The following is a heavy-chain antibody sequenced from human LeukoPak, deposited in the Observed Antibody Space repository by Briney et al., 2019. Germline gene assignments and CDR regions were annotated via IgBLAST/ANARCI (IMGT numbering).Heavy chain of an antibody. Sequence: PSETLSLTCAVSGGSISSSNWWSWVRQPPGKGLEWIGEIYHSGSTNYNPSLKSRVTISVDKSKNQFSLKLSSVTAADTAVYYCARANLYCSSTSCYPFDPWGQGTLVTVSS. J-gene: IGHJ5*02. CDR2: IYHSGST. V-gene: IGHV4-4*02. CDR3: ARANLYCSSTSCYPFDP. D-gene: IGHD2-2*01. CDR1: GGSISSSNW.